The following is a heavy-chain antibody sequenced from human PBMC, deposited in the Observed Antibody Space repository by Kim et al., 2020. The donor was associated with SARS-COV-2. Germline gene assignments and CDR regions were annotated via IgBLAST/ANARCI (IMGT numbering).Heavy chain of an antibody. CDR1: GGSISSSPYY. V-gene: IGHV4-39*01. Sequence: SETLSLTCTVSGGSISSSPYYWGWIRQSPGKGLEWIGSIYYTGSTYYNPSLNSRVTMSVDTSKNQFSLKVSSVTAADTAVYFCARPLSYFYYMDVWGKGTTVTVSS. J-gene: IGHJ6*03. CDR3: ARPLSYFYYMDV. CDR2: IYYTGST.